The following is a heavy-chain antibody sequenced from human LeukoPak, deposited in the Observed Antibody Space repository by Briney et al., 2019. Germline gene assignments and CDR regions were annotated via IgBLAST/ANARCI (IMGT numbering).Heavy chain of an antibody. CDR1: GGSFSGYY. Sequence: SETLSLTCAVYGGSFSGYYWSWIRQPPGKGLEWIGEINHSGGTNYNPSLKSRVTISVDTSKNQFSLKLSSVTAADTAVYYCARGSEKNDYWGQGTLVTVSS. CDR2: INHSGGT. D-gene: IGHD1-14*01. V-gene: IGHV4-34*01. CDR3: ARGSEKNDY. J-gene: IGHJ4*02.